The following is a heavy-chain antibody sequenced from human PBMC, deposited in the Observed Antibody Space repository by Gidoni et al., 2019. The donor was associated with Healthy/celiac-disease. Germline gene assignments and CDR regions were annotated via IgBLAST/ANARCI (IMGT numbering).Heavy chain of an antibody. CDR1: GGSISRGSYY. J-gene: IGHJ5*02. CDR2: IYTSGST. CDR3: ARGDGGWNGNWFDP. V-gene: IGHV4-61*02. D-gene: IGHD1-1*01. Sequence: QVQLQESGPGLVKPSQTLSLPCTVSGGSISRGSYYWSWIRQPAGKGLDWIGRIYTSGSTNYNPSLKSRVTRSVDTSKNQFSLKLSAVTAADTAVYYCARGDGGWNGNWFDPWGQGTLVTVSS.